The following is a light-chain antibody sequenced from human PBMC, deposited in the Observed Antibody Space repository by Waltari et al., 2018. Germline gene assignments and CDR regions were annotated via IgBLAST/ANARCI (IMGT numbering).Light chain of an antibody. CDR1: QSVLSSSNNKYF. V-gene: IGKV4-1*01. CDR3: QQYYSSPLT. J-gene: IGKJ4*01. CDR2: WAS. Sequence: DIVMTQSPDSLAVSLGERATINCKSSQSVLSSSNNKYFLAWFQQKPGHPPKVLIFWASARESGVPDRFSGSGSGTDFTLTISSLQAEDVAVYYCQQYYSSPLTFGGGTKVEIK.